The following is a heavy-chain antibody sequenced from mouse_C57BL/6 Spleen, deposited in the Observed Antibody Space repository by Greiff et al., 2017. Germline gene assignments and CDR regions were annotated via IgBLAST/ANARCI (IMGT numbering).Heavy chain of an antibody. CDR1: GYAFSSSW. J-gene: IGHJ1*03. Sequence: VQRVESGPELVKPGASVKISCKASGYAFSSSWMNWVKQRPGKGLEWIGRIYPGDGDTNYNGKFKGKATLTADKSSSAAYMQLSSLTSEDSAVYFCARSAQFRYFDVWGTGTTVTVSS. CDR2: IYPGDGDT. V-gene: IGHV1-82*01. CDR3: ARSAQFRYFDV.